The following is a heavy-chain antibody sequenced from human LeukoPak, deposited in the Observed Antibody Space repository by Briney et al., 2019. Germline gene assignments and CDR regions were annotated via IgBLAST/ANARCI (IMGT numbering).Heavy chain of an antibody. CDR3: ARDWDRGYYYMDV. CDR1: GYTFTSYG. Sequence: GASVKVSCEASGYTFTSYGISWVRQAPGQGLEWMGWISAYNGDTNYAQKLQGRVTMTTDTSTSTAYMELRSLRSDDTAVYYCARDWDRGYYYMDVWGKGTTVTVSS. J-gene: IGHJ6*03. D-gene: IGHD1-26*01. CDR2: ISAYNGDT. V-gene: IGHV1-18*01.